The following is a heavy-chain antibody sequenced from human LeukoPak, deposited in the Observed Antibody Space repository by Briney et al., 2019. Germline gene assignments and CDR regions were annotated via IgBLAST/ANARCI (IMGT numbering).Heavy chain of an antibody. CDR3: ARRKIPYYDFWSGPPTYYYYGMDV. CDR2: IYYSGST. J-gene: IGHJ6*02. D-gene: IGHD3-3*01. V-gene: IGHV4-61*01. Sequence: SETLSLTCTVSGGSVSSGSYYWSWIRQPPGKALEWIGNIYYSGSTNYNPSLKSRVTISVDTSKNQVSLKLSSVTAADTAVYYCARRKIPYYDFWSGPPTYYYYGMDVWGQGTTVTVS. CDR1: GGSVSSGSYY.